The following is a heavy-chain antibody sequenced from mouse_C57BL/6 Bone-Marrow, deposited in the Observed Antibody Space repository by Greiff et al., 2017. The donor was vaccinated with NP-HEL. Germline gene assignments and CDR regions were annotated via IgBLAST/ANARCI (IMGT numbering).Heavy chain of an antibody. Sequence: EVQRVESGGGLVQPGESLKLSCESNEYEFPSHDMSWVRKTPEKRLELVAAINSDGGSTYYPDTMERRFIISRDNTKKTLYLQMSSLRSEDTALYYCASLYYGSSEAWFAYWGQGTLVTVSA. CDR2: INSDGGST. CDR1: EYEFPSHD. J-gene: IGHJ3*01. V-gene: IGHV5-2*01. D-gene: IGHD1-1*01. CDR3: ASLYYGSSEAWFAY.